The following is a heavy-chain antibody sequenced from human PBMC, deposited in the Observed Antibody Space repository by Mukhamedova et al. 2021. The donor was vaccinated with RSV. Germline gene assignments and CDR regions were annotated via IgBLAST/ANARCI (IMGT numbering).Heavy chain of an antibody. CDR2: IHYSGST. J-gene: IGHJ6*01. Sequence: EWIGSIHYSGSTYYNPSLKSRVTLSVDTSKKQFSLKLSPVTAAGTAGYYCSRLSYCSGYQGFGMDVW. D-gene: IGHD2-15*01. V-gene: IGHV4-39*01. CDR3: SRLSYCSGYQGFGMDV.